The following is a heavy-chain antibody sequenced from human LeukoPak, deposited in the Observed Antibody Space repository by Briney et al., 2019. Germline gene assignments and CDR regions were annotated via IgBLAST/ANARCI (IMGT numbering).Heavy chain of an antibody. CDR1: GFTFGDYA. D-gene: IGHD3-22*01. V-gene: IGHV3-49*04. J-gene: IGHJ4*02. CDR3: SVTYYYDSSGEYYFDY. Sequence: GGSLRLSCTVSGFTFGDYAMSWVRQAPGKGLEWVGFIRSKAYGGTTEYAASVKGRFTISRDDSKSIAYLQMNSLKTEDIAVYYCSVTYYYDSSGEYYFDYWGQGTLVTVSS. CDR2: IRSKAYGGTT.